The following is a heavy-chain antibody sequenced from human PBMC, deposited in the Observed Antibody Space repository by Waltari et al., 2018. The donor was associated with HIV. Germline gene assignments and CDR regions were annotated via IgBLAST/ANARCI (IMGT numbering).Heavy chain of an antibody. CDR1: GFTFSKYW. V-gene: IGHV3-7*01. J-gene: IGHJ4*02. CDR3: ARAYSGTYRIGDY. D-gene: IGHD1-26*01. CDR2: IKQDGNEK. Sequence: EVQLVETGGALVQPGGSLRVSCVASGFTFSKYWMTWVRRAPGKGLGGVANIKQDGNEKNYLDSVKGRFTISRDNAKNSLYLQMNNLRDEDSATYYCARAYSGTYRIGDYWGQGTLVTVSS.